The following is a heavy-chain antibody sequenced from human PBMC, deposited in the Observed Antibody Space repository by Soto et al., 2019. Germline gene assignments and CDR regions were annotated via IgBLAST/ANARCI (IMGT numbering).Heavy chain of an antibody. CDR1: GYRFSSYW. D-gene: IGHD2-8*01. J-gene: IGHJ6*02. Sequence: GESLKISCQGSGYRFSSYWIAWVRPMPGKGLEWMGIIYPGYSDTIYSPSFQGQVTFSVDKSTSTAYLQWSSLKASDTAMYYCARQGSNGAYYYYGMDVWGQGATVTVSS. CDR3: ARQGSNGAYYYYGMDV. CDR2: IYPGYSDT. V-gene: IGHV5-51*01.